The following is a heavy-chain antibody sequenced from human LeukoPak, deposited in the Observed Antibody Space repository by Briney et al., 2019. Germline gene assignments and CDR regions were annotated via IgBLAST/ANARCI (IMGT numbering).Heavy chain of an antibody. CDR1: GGSISSYY. J-gene: IGHJ4*02. CDR3: ARDLVASRGYFDY. V-gene: IGHV4-59*01. CDR2: IYYSGST. D-gene: IGHD5-12*01. Sequence: SETLSLTCTVSGGSISSYYWSWIRQPPGKGLEWIGYIYYSGSTNYNPSLKSRVTISVDTSKNQFSLKLSSVTAADTAVYYCARDLVASRGYFDYWGQGTLVTVSS.